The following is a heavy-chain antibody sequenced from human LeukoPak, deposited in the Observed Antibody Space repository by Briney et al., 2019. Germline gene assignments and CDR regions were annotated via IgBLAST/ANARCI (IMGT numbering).Heavy chain of an antibody. CDR3: ARAPGSGWYFDY. CDR1: GGSFSGYY. Sequence: PSETLSLTCAVYGGSFSGYYWSWIRQPPGKGLEWIGEINHSGSTNYNPSLKSRVSISVDTSKNQFSLKLSSVTAADTAVYYCARAPGSGWYFDYWGQGTLVTVSS. D-gene: IGHD6-19*01. V-gene: IGHV4-34*01. J-gene: IGHJ4*02. CDR2: INHSGST.